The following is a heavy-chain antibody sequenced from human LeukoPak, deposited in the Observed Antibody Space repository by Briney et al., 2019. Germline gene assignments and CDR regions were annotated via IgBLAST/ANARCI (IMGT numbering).Heavy chain of an antibody. D-gene: IGHD3-16*01. J-gene: IGHJ2*01. CDR2: IYLGDSDT. CDR1: GYSYSSYW. CDR3: ARLGRDTFGSYWYFDL. V-gene: IGHV5-51*01. Sequence: GESLKISCTGSGYSYSSYWLGWVRQMPGKGLEWMGVIYLGDSDTRYSPSFRGQVTISADKSIRTAYLQWRSLKASDSAMYYCARLGRDTFGSYWYFDLWGRGTLVTVCS.